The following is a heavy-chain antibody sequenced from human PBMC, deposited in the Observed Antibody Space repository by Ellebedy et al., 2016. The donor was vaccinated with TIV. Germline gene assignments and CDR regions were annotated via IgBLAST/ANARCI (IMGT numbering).Heavy chain of an antibody. V-gene: IGHV4-39*01. CDR1: GGSISSSSYY. D-gene: IGHD4-23*01. CDR3: ARGRGGNSGY. CDR2: IYYSGST. Sequence: MPSETLSLTCTVSGGSISSSSYYWGWIRQPPGKGLEWIGSIYYSGSTYYNPSLKSRVTISVDTSKNQFSLKLSSVTAADTAVYFCARGRGGNSGYWGQGTLVTVSS. J-gene: IGHJ4*02.